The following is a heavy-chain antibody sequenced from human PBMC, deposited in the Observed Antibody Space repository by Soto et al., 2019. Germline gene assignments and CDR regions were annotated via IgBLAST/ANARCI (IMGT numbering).Heavy chain of an antibody. CDR1: GFIFSSYG. D-gene: IGHD6-13*01. CDR2: TANDGSAQ. V-gene: IGHV3-30*18. J-gene: IGHJ4*02. Sequence: QVQLVESGGGVVQPGGSLRLSCAASGFIFSSYGMQWVRQSPGEGLEWVATTANDGSAQYYADSVKGRFTISRDNSKNTLFRQMASLRPEDTGVYYCAKSSGGSSWYPPDHWGQGTLVTVSS. CDR3: AKSSGGSSWYPPDH.